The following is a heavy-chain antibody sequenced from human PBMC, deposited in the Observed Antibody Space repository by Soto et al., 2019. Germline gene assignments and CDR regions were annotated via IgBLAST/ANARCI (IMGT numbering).Heavy chain of an antibody. CDR3: ATAPYGDYDYGMDV. CDR2: ISGSGGST. J-gene: IGHJ6*02. V-gene: IGHV3-23*01. D-gene: IGHD4-17*01. CDR1: GFTFSSYA. Sequence: EVQLLESGGGLVQPGGSLRLSCAASGFTFSSYAMSWVRQAPGKGLEWVSAISGSGGSTYYADSVKGRFTISRDNSKHTLYLQMNSLRAEDTAVHYCATAPYGDYDYGMDVWGQGTTVTVSS.